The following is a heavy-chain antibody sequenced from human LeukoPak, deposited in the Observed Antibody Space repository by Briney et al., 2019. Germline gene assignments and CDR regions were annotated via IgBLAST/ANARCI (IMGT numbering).Heavy chain of an antibody. Sequence: SGTLSLTCAVYGGSFSGYYWSWIRQPPGKGLEWIGEINHSGSTNYNPSLKSRVTISVDTSKNQFSLKLSSVTAADTAVYYCARVLGSSHYGVWFDPWGQGTLVTVSS. V-gene: IGHV4-34*01. CDR2: INHSGST. CDR3: ARVLGSSHYGVWFDP. D-gene: IGHD4/OR15-4a*01. J-gene: IGHJ5*02. CDR1: GGSFSGYY.